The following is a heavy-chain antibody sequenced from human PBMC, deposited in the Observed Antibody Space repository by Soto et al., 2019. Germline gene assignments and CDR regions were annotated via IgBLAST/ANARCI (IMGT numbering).Heavy chain of an antibody. CDR1: GFSLTSSGVG. J-gene: IGHJ4*01. V-gene: IGHV2-5*02. CDR3: GHSGGYRIIDY. CDR2: IYWDEDK. Sequence: QITLKESGPALVKPTQTLTLTCTFSGFSLTSSGVGVGWIRQPPGKALEWLGIIYWDEDKRYSPSLKSRLTIIKDTSKNQVVLKMTYMDPVDTATYYCGHSGGYRIIDYWGQGILVTVSS. D-gene: IGHD2-15*01.